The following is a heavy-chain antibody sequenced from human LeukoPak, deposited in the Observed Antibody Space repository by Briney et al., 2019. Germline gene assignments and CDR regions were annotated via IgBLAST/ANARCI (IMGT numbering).Heavy chain of an antibody. V-gene: IGHV3-30-3*01. Sequence: QPGRSLRLSCAASGFTFSSYAMHWVRQAPGKGLEWVAVISYDGSNKYYADSVKGRFTISRDNSKNTLYLQMNSLRAEDTAVYYCAKVSRTTENFDNCGQGTLVTVSS. CDR2: ISYDGSNK. D-gene: IGHD4-11*01. J-gene: IGHJ4*02. CDR1: GFTFSSYA. CDR3: AKVSRTTENFDN.